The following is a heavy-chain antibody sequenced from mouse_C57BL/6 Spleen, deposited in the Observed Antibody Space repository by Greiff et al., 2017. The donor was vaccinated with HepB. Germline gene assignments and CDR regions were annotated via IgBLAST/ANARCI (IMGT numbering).Heavy chain of an antibody. CDR1: GYTFTSYW. D-gene: IGHD2-14*01. CDR3: ARAGGYDDY. V-gene: IGHV1-50*01. J-gene: IGHJ2*01. Sequence: QVQLQQPGAELVKPGASVKLSCKASGYTFTSYWMQWVKQRPGQGLEWIGEIDPSDSYTNYNQKFKGKATLTVDTSSSTAYRQRSSLTSEDSAVYYCARAGGYDDYWGQGTTLTVSS. CDR2: IDPSDSYT.